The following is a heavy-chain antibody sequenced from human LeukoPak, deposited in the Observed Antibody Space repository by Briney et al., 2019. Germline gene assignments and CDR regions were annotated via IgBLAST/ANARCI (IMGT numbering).Heavy chain of an antibody. D-gene: IGHD3-22*01. CDR3: ARLGANYDSTPNEY. CDR1: GYSFTSCW. J-gene: IGHJ4*02. CDR2: ISPGDSDT. Sequence: GESLKISCQGSGYSFTSCWIGWVRQMPGKGLEWKGIISPGDSDTRYSPSFQGQGNISPDKSISTAYLQWSSLKASDTAMYYCARLGANYDSTPNEYWGQGTLVTVSS. V-gene: IGHV5-51*01.